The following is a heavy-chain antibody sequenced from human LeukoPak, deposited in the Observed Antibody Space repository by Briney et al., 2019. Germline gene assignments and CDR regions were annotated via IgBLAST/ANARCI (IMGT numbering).Heavy chain of an antibody. Sequence: VASVKVSCKVSGYTLTELSMHWVRQAPGKGLEWMGGFDPEDGETIYAQKFQGRVTITADESTSTAYMELSSLRSEDTAVYYCARSIPGDYGDYYYWGQGTLVTVSS. J-gene: IGHJ4*02. CDR1: GYTLTELS. V-gene: IGHV1-24*01. CDR2: FDPEDGET. CDR3: ARSIPGDYGDYYY. D-gene: IGHD4-17*01.